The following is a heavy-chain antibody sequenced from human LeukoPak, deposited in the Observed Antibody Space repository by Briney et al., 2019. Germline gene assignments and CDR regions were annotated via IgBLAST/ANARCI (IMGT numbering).Heavy chain of an antibody. CDR2: INHSGST. CDR3: ARGRRELDY. Sequence: HPSETLSLTCAVYGGSFSGYYWSWIRQPPGKGLEWIGEINHSGSTNYNPSLKSRVTISVDTSKIQFSLKLSSVTAADTAVYYCARGRRELDYWGQGTLVTVSS. D-gene: IGHD1-26*01. J-gene: IGHJ4*02. CDR1: GGSFSGYY. V-gene: IGHV4-34*01.